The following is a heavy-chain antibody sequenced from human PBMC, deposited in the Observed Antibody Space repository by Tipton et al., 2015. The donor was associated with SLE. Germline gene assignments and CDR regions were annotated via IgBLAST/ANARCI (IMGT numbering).Heavy chain of an antibody. CDR2: ISGSGGST. J-gene: IGHJ4*02. CDR3: AKASGGVYGTEYFDY. CDR1: GFTFGDYA. Sequence: SLRLSCTASGFTFGDYAVSWVRQAPGKGLEWVSAISGSGGSTYYADSVKGRFTISRDNSKNALYLQMNSLRPQDTAVYYCAKASGGVYGTEYFDYWGQGTLVTVSS. D-gene: IGHD5/OR15-5a*01. V-gene: IGHV3-23*01.